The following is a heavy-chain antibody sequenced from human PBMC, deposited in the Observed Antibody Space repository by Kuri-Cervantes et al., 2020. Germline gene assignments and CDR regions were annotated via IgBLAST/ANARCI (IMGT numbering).Heavy chain of an antibody. Sequence: ASVKVSCKASGYTFTTYGISWVRQAPGQGLEWMGWISAFDGKTKFAQRLQGRVTMTTDTSTSTAYMELRSLRSDDTAVYYCARDEAGSGSYYKDWGQGTLVTVSS. CDR1: GYTFTTYG. CDR2: ISAFDGKT. CDR3: ARDEAGSGSYYKD. J-gene: IGHJ4*02. D-gene: IGHD3-10*01. V-gene: IGHV1-18*01.